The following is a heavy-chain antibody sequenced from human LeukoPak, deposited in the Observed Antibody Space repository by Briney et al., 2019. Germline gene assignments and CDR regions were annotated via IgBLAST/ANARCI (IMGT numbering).Heavy chain of an antibody. CDR2: ISGSGGST. Sequence: GASLRLSCAASGFTFSSYAMSWVRQAPGKGLEWVSSISGSGGSTYNADSVKGRFTISRDSSKNTLYLQMNSLRAEDTAVYYCAKEKETKREPFESWGQGTLVTVSS. J-gene: IGHJ4*02. CDR1: GFTFSSYA. D-gene: IGHD1-26*01. CDR3: AKEKETKREPFES. V-gene: IGHV3-23*01.